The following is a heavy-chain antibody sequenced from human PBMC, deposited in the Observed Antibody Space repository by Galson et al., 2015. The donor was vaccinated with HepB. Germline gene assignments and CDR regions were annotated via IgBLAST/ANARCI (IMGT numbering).Heavy chain of an antibody. CDR2: ISYDGSNK. D-gene: IGHD3-3*01. CDR1: GFTFGSYA. V-gene: IGHV3-30-3*01. Sequence: SLRLSCAASGFTFGSYAMHWVRQAPGKGLEWVAVISYDGSNKNYADSVNGRYTISRDNSKNTLYLQVNSLQADDTAVYYCARAGYKANGCYSHYWGQGTLVTVSS. J-gene: IGHJ4*02. CDR3: ARAGYKANGCYSHY.